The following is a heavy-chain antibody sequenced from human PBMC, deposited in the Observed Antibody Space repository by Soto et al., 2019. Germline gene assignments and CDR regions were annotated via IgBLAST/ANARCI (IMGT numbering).Heavy chain of an antibody. V-gene: IGHV4-30-4*01. D-gene: IGHD3-22*01. CDR2: IYYTGNT. CDR3: ARATYDSSTYYLDY. CDR1: GASISGGDYY. J-gene: IGHJ4*02. Sequence: QVQLQESGPGLVKPSQTLSLTCTVSGASISGGDYYWTWIRQPPGKGLEWIGSIYYTGNTYSNPSLESRLSISVDPSNNQCALRLTAVSAADTAIYYCARATYDSSTYYLDYWGQGTLVTVSS.